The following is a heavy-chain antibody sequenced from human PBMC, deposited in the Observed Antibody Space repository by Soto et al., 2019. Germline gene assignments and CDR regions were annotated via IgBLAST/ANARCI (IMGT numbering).Heavy chain of an antibody. D-gene: IGHD3-22*01. CDR1: GFTLSSYA. V-gene: IGHV3-30-3*01. CDR3: ARDYYKYYDSSGYYRSPAY. J-gene: IGHJ4*02. Sequence: GGSLRLSCAASGFTLSSYAMHWVRQAPGKGLEWVALISYDGSDKDYADSVKGRFTISRDNSRNTLFLQMSSLRAEDTAVYYSARDYYKYYDSSGYYRSPAYWGQGTLVTVSS. CDR2: ISYDGSDK.